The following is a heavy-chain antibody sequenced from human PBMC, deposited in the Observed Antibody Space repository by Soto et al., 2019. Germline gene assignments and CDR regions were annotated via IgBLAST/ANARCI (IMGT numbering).Heavy chain of an antibody. CDR3: AKGFIRDCGGDCTVDT. Sequence: PGGSLSLSCAASGFTFSSYGMHWVRQAPGKGLEWVAVIWYDGSNKYYADSVKGRFTISRDNSKNTLYLQMNSLRAEDTAVYYCAKGFIRDCGGDCTVDTWGQGTLVTVSS. CDR2: IWYDGSNK. D-gene: IGHD2-21*02. V-gene: IGHV3-33*06. J-gene: IGHJ5*02. CDR1: GFTFSSYG.